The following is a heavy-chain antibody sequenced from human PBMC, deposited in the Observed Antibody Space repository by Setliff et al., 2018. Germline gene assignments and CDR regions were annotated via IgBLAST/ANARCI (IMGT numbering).Heavy chain of an antibody. J-gene: IGHJ4*02. CDR1: GGSINNNTYY. Sequence: SETLSLTCIVSGGSINNNTYYWGWVRQPPGKGLEWIGSFHSSGRTYSNPSLKSRVTISVDTSKNQFSLKLSSVTAADTAVYYCARSPSSGAYWNPRPFYSDYWGQGTLVTVSS. V-gene: IGHV4-39*01. CDR3: ARSPSSGAYWNPRPFYSDY. CDR2: FHSSGRT. D-gene: IGHD1-26*01.